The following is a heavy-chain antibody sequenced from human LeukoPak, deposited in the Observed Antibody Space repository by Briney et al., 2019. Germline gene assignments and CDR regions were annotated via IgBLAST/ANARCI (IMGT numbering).Heavy chain of an antibody. D-gene: IGHD6-19*01. Sequence: SETLPLTCTVSGDSFSGYYWSWLRQPAGKGLEWIGRIYTSGSTNYNPSLKSRVTMSVDTSKNQFSLTLSSVTAADTAVYYCASVSSAGIWDYWGQGTLVTVSS. J-gene: IGHJ4*02. CDR3: ASVSSAGIWDY. CDR2: IYTSGST. CDR1: GDSFSGYY. V-gene: IGHV4-4*07.